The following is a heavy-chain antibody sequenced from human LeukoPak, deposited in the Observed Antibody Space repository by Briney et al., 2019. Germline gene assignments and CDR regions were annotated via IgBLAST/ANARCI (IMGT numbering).Heavy chain of an antibody. V-gene: IGHV1-18*01. J-gene: IGHJ4*02. D-gene: IGHD6-6*01. CDR3: ARSNKRYSSSSGIGY. CDR2: ISAYNGNT. CDR1: GYTFTSYG. Sequence: GASVKVSCKASGYTFTSYGISWVRQAPGQGLEWMGWISAYNGNTNYAQKLQGRVTMTTDTSTSTAYMELRSLRSDDTAVYYCARSNKRYSSSSGIGYWGQGTLVTVSS.